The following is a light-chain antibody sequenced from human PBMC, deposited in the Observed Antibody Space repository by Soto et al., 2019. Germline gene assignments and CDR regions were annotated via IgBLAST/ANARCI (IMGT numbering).Light chain of an antibody. Sequence: QSVLTQPPSASGTPGQRVIISCSGSSSNIGSNYVYWYLQLPGTAPKLLIYKNNQRPSGVPDRFSGSKSGTSASLAISGLRSEDEADYYCAAWDDSLSGGVFGTGTKLTVL. CDR3: AAWDDSLSGGV. CDR2: KNN. CDR1: SSNIGSNY. V-gene: IGLV1-47*01. J-gene: IGLJ1*01.